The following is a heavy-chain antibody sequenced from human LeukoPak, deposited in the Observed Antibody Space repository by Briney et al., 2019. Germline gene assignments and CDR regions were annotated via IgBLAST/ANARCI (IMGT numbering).Heavy chain of an antibody. CDR1: GGSISSYY. Sequence: PSETLSLTCTASGGSISSYYWSWIRQPPGKGLEWIGYIYYSGSTNYNPSLKSRVTISVDTSKNQFSLKLSSVTAADTAVYYCARDPGDYYDSSGYFDYWGQGTLVTVSS. D-gene: IGHD3-22*01. V-gene: IGHV4-59*01. J-gene: IGHJ4*02. CDR3: ARDPGDYYDSSGYFDY. CDR2: IYYSGST.